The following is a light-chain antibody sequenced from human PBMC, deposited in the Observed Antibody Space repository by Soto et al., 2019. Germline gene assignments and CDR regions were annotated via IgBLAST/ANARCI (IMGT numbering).Light chain of an antibody. CDR1: QSISSD. CDR3: QQSYSTPYT. J-gene: IGKJ2*01. Sequence: DIQMTQSESSLSASVGDIVTITCRASQSISSDLNWYQQKPGKAPKLLIYAASSLQSGVPSRFSGSGSGTDFTLTISSLQPEDFATYYCQQSYSTPYTFGQGTKLEIK. CDR2: AAS. V-gene: IGKV1-39*01.